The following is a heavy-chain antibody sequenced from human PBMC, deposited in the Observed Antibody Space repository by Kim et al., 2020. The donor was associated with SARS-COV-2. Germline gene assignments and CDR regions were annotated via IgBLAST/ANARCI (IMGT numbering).Heavy chain of an antibody. D-gene: IGHD3-22*01. CDR1: GGSMSSDPYY. CDR3: ALDASSGYLGVDF. CDR2: IHHSGST. V-gene: IGHV4-30-4*01. J-gene: IGHJ4*02. Sequence: SETLYLTCSVSGGSMSSDPYYWSWIRQPPGKGLEWIGYIHHSGSTYYNPSLKSRVTVSIDTSTNQFSLKLSSVTAADTAVYYCALDASSGYLGVDFWGQGTLVTVSS.